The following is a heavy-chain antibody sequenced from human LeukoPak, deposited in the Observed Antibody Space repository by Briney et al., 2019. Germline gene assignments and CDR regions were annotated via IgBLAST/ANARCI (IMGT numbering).Heavy chain of an antibody. CDR2: IYTSGST. CDR3: ASGEYYYDSSGYSTWGY. J-gene: IGHJ4*02. V-gene: IGHV4-61*02. Sequence: SETLSLTCTVSGGSISSGSYYWSWIRQPAGKGLEWIGRIYTSGSTNYNPSLKSRVTISVDTSKNQFSLKLSSVTAADTAVYYCASGEYYYDSSGYSTWGYWGQGTLVTVSS. D-gene: IGHD3-22*01. CDR1: GGSISSGSYY.